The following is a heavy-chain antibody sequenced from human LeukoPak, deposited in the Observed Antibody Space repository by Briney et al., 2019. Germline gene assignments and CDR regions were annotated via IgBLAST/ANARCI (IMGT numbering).Heavy chain of an antibody. D-gene: IGHD1-14*01. Sequence: GGSLRLSCATSGFIFSDYEMNWGRQAPGKGLEWVSAVSDSGYSAHYADSVKGRFTISRDNSKDTLYLQMNSLRAEDTAVYYCAKDLDRAYYYYGMDVWGQGTTVTVSS. CDR3: AKDLDRAYYYYGMDV. CDR2: VSDSGYSA. J-gene: IGHJ6*02. CDR1: GFIFSDYE. V-gene: IGHV3-23*01.